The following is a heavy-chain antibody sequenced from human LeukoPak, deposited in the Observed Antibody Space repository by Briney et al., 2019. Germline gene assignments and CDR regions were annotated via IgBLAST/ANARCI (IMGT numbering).Heavy chain of an antibody. CDR1: GFTFSSYA. J-gene: IGHJ4*02. CDR2: ISYDGSSK. Sequence: GGSLRLSCAASGFTFSSYAMHWVRQAPGKGLEWVAVISYDGSSKYYADSVKGRFTISRDNSKNTLYLQMSSLRAEDTAVYYCARSKVAATSGRVYYFDYWGQGTLVTVSS. V-gene: IGHV3-30*04. D-gene: IGHD2-15*01. CDR3: ARSKVAATSGRVYYFDY.